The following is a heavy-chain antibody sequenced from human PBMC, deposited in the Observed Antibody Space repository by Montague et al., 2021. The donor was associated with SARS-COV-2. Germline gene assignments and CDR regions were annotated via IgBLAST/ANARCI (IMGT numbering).Heavy chain of an antibody. CDR3: VRGAYGGGAPFDY. V-gene: IGHV4-59*01. Sequence: SETLSLTCTVSGDFISPYYLNWIRQSPGKRPEWIGNIYYSGSTSXXPSLMSRVTISVDTSKSHVSLKLSSVTAADTAVYYCVRGAYGGGAPFDYWGQGALVTVSS. D-gene: IGHD2-21*01. CDR1: GDFISPYY. J-gene: IGHJ4*02. CDR2: IYYSGST.